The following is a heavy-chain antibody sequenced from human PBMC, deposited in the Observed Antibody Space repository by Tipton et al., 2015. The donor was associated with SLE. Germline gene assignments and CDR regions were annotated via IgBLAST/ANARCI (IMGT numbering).Heavy chain of an antibody. CDR2: MYHSGST. CDR1: GASITRGNYY. V-gene: IGHV4-61*01. D-gene: IGHD6-13*01. J-gene: IGHJ5*02. CDR3: ARGWYSRNWEWWFDP. Sequence: TLSLTCSVSGASITRGNYYWSWIRQHPGKGLEWIGYMYHSGSTKYNPSLKSRVTISLDTSKNQVSLKLTSVTAADTAVYYCARGWYSRNWEWWFDPWGQGTLVTVSS.